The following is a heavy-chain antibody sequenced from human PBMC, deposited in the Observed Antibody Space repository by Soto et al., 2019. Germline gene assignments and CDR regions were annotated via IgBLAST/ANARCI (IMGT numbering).Heavy chain of an antibody. CDR1: GDTFSGYP. V-gene: IGHV1-69*18. CDR3: ASDGGGGEVKF. D-gene: IGHD3-16*01. J-gene: IGHJ4*02. CDR2: IIPVCGTT. Sequence: QVQLVQCGAELKKPGSSVKVSCKASGDTFSGYPINWVRQAPGEGLEWMGRIIPVCGTTNDAQRFEGRVTFTADESTNTANMELRGLLSADTDVYYCASDGGGGEVKFWGPGPLVTVSS.